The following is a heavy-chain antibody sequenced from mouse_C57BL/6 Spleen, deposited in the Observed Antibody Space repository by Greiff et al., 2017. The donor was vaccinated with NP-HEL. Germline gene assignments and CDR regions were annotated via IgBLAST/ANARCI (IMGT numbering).Heavy chain of an antibody. J-gene: IGHJ4*01. CDR3: ARKEGIYYGNEDY. CDR1: GYAFSSSW. Sequence: LVESGPELVKPGASVKISCKASGYAFSSSWMNWVKQRPGKGLEWIGRIYPGDGDTNYNGKFKGKATLTADKSSSTAYMQLSSLTSEDSAVYFCARKEGIYYGNEDYWGQGTSVTVSS. D-gene: IGHD2-1*01. V-gene: IGHV1-82*01. CDR2: IYPGDGDT.